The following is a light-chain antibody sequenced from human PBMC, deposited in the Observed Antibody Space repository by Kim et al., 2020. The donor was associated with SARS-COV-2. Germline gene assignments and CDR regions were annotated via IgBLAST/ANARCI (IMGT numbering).Light chain of an antibody. CDR3: QQANSFPLT. CDR2: AAS. Sequence: DIQMTQSPSSVSASVGDRVTVTCRASQGISNWLAWYQQKPGKAPNLLIYAASSLQTGVPSRFSGSGSGTDFTLTITCLQPEDFATYYCQQANSFPLTFGGETKVDIK. V-gene: IGKV1-12*01. J-gene: IGKJ4*01. CDR1: QGISNW.